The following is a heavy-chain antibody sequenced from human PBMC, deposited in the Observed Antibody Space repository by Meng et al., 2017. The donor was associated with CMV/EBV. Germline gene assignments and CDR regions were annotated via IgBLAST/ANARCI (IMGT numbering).Heavy chain of an antibody. Sequence: GESLKISCTVSGFIFSTYAMHWVRQAPGKGLEWVALVSYEGSNKYYADSVKGRFTISRDNSKNTLYLQMNSLRPEDTAVYYCARGGARWIKVYYFDHWGQGTLVTVSS. V-gene: IGHV3-30-3*01. J-gene: IGHJ4*02. D-gene: IGHD4-23*01. CDR1: GFIFSTYA. CDR3: ARGGARWIKVYYFDH. CDR2: VSYEGSNK.